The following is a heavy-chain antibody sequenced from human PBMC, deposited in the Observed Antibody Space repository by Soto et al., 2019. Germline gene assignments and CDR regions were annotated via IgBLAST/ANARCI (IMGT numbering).Heavy chain of an antibody. CDR3: ATMGTPATGLYFFDY. V-gene: IGHV4-30-4*01. CDR2: ISYSGST. CDR1: GGSISRGNYY. Sequence: PSETLSLTCTLSGGSISRGNYYWSWIRQPPGKGLEWIGFISYSGSTYYSTSLKSRVTISVDTSKSQFSLNLSFVTAADTSVYYCATMGTPATGLYFFDYWGQRSLVTVSS. J-gene: IGHJ4*02. D-gene: IGHD2-15*01.